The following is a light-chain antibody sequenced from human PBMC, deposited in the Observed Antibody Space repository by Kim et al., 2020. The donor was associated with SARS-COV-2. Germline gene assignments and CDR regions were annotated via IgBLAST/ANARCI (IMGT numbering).Light chain of an antibody. CDR1: QSVSSSY. Sequence: PGERATLSCRDSQSVSSSYLAGYQQKPGQAPRLLIDGASRRATGVPDRFSGSGSGTDFTLTITRLEPEDFAVYYCQQYGNSPQTFGQGTKVDIK. J-gene: IGKJ1*01. CDR2: GAS. V-gene: IGKV3-20*01. CDR3: QQYGNSPQT.